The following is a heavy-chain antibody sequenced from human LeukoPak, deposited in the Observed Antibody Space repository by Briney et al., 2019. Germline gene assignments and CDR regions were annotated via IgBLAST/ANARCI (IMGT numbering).Heavy chain of an antibody. J-gene: IGHJ3*02. V-gene: IGHV4-39*02. CDR2: ISYSGNT. Sequence: SETLSLTCTVSGGSISSSSYYWGWIRQPPGKGLEWIGSISYSGNTYYNPSLKSRVTMPVDTSKKHFALRLSSVTAADTAVYYCARRTVVQRAFDIWGRGTMVTVSS. CDR1: GGSISSSSYY. CDR3: ARRTVVQRAFDI. D-gene: IGHD1-1*01.